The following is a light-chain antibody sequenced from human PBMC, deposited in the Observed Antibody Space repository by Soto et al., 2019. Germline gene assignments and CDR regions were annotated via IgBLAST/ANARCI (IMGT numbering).Light chain of an antibody. CDR1: QSVYSN. CDR3: QQYQSWPLT. V-gene: IGKV3-15*01. Sequence: EIVMTQSPATLSLSPGERATLSCRASQSVYSNLAWYQQKPGQTPRLLIYESSTRATGIPARFSGGGSGTEFTLTISSLQSEDFADYFCQQYQSWPLTFGGGTKVELK. CDR2: ESS. J-gene: IGKJ4*01.